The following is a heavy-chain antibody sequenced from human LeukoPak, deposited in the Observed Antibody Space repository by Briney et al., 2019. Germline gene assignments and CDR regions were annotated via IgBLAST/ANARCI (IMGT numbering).Heavy chain of an antibody. V-gene: IGHV4-34*01. CDR3: ARAPRRCSSTSCYFGHYYGMDV. D-gene: IGHD2-2*01. CDR1: GFTFSSYW. J-gene: IGHJ6*02. CDR2: INHSGGT. Sequence: GSLRLSCAASGFTFSSYWMSWVRQPPGKGLEWIGEINHSGGTNYNPSLKSRVTISVDTSKNQFSLKLSSVTAADTAVYYCARAPRRCSSTSCYFGHYYGMDVWGQGTTVTVSS.